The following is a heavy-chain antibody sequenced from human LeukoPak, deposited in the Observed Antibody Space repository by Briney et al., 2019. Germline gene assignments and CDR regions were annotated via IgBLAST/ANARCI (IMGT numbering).Heavy chain of an antibody. Sequence: GGSLRLSCAASGFTFSKVWMSWVRQAPGKGLEWVGRIKSKTDGGTIDYAAPVKGRFTISRDDSKNTLFLQMNSLKPEDTAVYFCTTGRVISYCGGDCYWFDPWGQGTLVTVSS. CDR3: TTGRVISYCGGDCYWFDP. CDR2: IKSKTDGGTI. CDR1: GFTFSKVW. V-gene: IGHV3-15*01. J-gene: IGHJ5*02. D-gene: IGHD2-21*02.